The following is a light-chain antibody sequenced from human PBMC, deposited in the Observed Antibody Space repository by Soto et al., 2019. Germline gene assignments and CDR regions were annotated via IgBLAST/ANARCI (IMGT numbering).Light chain of an antibody. V-gene: IGKV3-20*01. J-gene: IGKJ5*01. CDR2: AAS. CDR3: QQYGSSPIT. Sequence: EIVLTQSPGTLSLSPGERATLSCRASQSVSSNFLAWYQQKPGQAPRLLIYAASSRATGIPGRFSGSGSGTGFTLTISRLEPEEFAVYYCQQYGSSPITVGQGTRLVIK. CDR1: QSVSSNF.